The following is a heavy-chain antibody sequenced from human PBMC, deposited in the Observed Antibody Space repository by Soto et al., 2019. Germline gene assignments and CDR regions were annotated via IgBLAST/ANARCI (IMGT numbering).Heavy chain of an antibody. Sequence: LSLTCTVSGDSMSISNWWNWVRQPPGKGLEWIGEAHHSGRTNYNPSLKSRVTISVDRSQNLFSLQLTSVTAADTAVYFCARSEATALDFWGQGILVTVSS. CDR1: GDSMSISNW. CDR2: AHHSGRT. V-gene: IGHV4-4*01. J-gene: IGHJ4*02. CDR3: ARSEATALDF.